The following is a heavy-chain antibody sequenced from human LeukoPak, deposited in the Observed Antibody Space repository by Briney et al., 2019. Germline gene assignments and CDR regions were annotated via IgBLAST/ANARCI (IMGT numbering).Heavy chain of an antibody. J-gene: IGHJ4*02. CDR2: IIPILGTA. Sequence: SVKVSCKASGGTFSSYAISWVRQAPGQGLEWMGGIIPILGTANYAQKFQGRVTITTDESTSTAYMELSSLRSEDTAVYYCARGNWDWRHYFDYWGQGTLVTVSS. CDR1: GGTFSSYA. CDR3: ARGNWDWRHYFDY. D-gene: IGHD1-1*01. V-gene: IGHV1-69*05.